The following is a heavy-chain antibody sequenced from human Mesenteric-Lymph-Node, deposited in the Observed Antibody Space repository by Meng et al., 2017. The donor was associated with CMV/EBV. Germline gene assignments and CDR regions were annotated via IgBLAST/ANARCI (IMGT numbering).Heavy chain of an antibody. CDR3: ARESAMALYDH. V-gene: IGHV3-53*05. CDR2: LESGGNT. Sequence: GGSLRLSCAASGFTVSSNYMTWVRQAPGKGLEWVSLLESGGNTFYADSVKGRFTISRDNSKNVLYLQMNGLRTEDTAVYYCARESAMALYDHWGQGTLVTVSS. D-gene: IGHD5-24*01. CDR1: GFTVSSNY. J-gene: IGHJ4*02.